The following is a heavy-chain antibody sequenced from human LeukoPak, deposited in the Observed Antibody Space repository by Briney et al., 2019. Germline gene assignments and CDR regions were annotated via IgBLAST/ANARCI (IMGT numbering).Heavy chain of an antibody. CDR3: ASAVGGGPGYAFDI. V-gene: IGHV3-64*01. CDR2: ISSNGGST. J-gene: IGHJ3*02. Sequence: GGSLRLSCAASGFTFSSYAMHWVRQAPGKGLEYVSAISSNGGSTYYANSVKGRFTISRDNSKNTLYLQMGSLRAEDMAVYYCASAVGGGPGYAFDIWGQGTMVTVSS. D-gene: IGHD3-16*01. CDR1: GFTFSSYA.